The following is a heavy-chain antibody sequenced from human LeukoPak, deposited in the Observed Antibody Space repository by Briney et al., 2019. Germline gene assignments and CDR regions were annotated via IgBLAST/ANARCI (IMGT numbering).Heavy chain of an antibody. CDR3: AKDAGGSYYGSGSYYHNFFDS. V-gene: IGHV3-30*18. J-gene: IGHJ4*02. Sequence: GGSLRLSCAASGFTFSSYGMHWVRQAPGKGLEWVAVISYDGSNKYYADSVKGRFTISRDNSKNTLYLQINSLRAEDTAVYYCAKDAGGSYYGSGSYYHNFFDSWGQGTLVTVSS. CDR2: ISYDGSNK. CDR1: GFTFSSYG. D-gene: IGHD3-10*01.